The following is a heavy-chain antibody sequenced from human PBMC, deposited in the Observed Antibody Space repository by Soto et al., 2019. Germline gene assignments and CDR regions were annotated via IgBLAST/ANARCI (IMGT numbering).Heavy chain of an antibody. Sequence: QVQLQESGPGLVKPSETLSLTCTVSGGSISSYYWSWIRQPPGEGLEWVGYIYYSGSTNYNPSLKSRVTISVDTSKNQFSLKLSSVTAADTAVYYCARDGGVSSSSEPGVYYYGMDVWGQGTTVTVSS. CDR2: IYYSGST. CDR1: GGSISSYY. V-gene: IGHV4-59*01. CDR3: ARDGGVSSSSEPGVYYYGMDV. J-gene: IGHJ6*02. D-gene: IGHD6-6*01.